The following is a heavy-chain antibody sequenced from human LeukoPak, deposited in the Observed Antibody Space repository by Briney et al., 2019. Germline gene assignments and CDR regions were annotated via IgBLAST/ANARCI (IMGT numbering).Heavy chain of an antibody. CDR2: IHSSGYT. CDR1: GGSISGNY. Sequence: KSSETLSLTCTASGGSISGNYWSWIRQPPGQGLEWIAYIHSSGYTNYNPSLKSRVTISVDTSNNQFSLKVTSVTAADTAMYYCTKRQGPTSGSYDYFDPWGQGALVTVSS. J-gene: IGHJ5*02. V-gene: IGHV4-4*09. CDR3: TKRQGPTSGSYDYFDP. D-gene: IGHD1-26*01.